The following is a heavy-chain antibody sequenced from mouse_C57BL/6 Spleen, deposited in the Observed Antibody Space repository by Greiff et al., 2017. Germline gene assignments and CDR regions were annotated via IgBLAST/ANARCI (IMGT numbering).Heavy chain of an antibody. CDR3: ARDYGNYENAMDY. J-gene: IGHJ4*01. D-gene: IGHD2-1*01. Sequence: QVQLKQPGAELVKPGASVKLSCKASGYTFTSYWMHWVKQRPGQGLEWIGMIHPNSGSTNYNEKFKSKATLTVDKSSSTAYMQLSSLTSEDSAVXYCARDYGNYENAMDYWGQGTSVTVSS. V-gene: IGHV1-64*01. CDR1: GYTFTSYW. CDR2: IHPNSGST.